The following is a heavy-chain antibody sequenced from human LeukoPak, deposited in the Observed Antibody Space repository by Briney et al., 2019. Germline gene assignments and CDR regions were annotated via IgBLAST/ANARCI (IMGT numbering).Heavy chain of an antibody. J-gene: IGHJ4*02. CDR1: GFSFSRFG. CDR2: ISYDPNRK. Sequence: GGSLRLSCAASGFSFSRFGVHWVRQAPGKGLEWVTAISYDPNRKYYADSVKGRFTISRDDSKNTVYLHRDSLTTEDTSVYYCARDHTGLDYWGQGTLVTVSS. D-gene: IGHD4-17*01. V-gene: IGHV3-30*03. CDR3: ARDHTGLDY.